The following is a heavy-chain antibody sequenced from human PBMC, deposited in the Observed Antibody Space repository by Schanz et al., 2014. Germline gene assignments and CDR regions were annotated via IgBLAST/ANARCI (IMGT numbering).Heavy chain of an antibody. J-gene: IGHJ3*02. V-gene: IGHV3-30*03. CDR3: ARVALPGYSSPRDAFDI. CDR1: GFTFSTHA. Sequence: VQLVESGGGVVQPGRSLRLSCAASGFTFSTHAMHWVRQAPGKGLEWVALVSSDGNNDYYTDSVKGRFTISRDNSKNTVHLQMNSLRAEDTAVYYCARVALPGYSSPRDAFDIWGQGTMXTVSS. D-gene: IGHD5-18*01. CDR2: VSSDGNND.